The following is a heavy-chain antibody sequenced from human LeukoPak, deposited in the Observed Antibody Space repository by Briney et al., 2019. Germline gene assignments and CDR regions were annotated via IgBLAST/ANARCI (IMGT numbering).Heavy chain of an antibody. D-gene: IGHD6-19*01. CDR1: RFTFDDYG. Sequence: PGGSLRLSCVASRFTFDDYGMTWVRQAPGKGLEWVSGINWNGGSTGYADSVKGRFTISRDNAKNSLYLQMNSLRAEDTALYYCARGSRALAVAGTGDYWGQGTLATVSS. V-gene: IGHV3-20*04. J-gene: IGHJ4*02. CDR2: INWNGGST. CDR3: ARGSRALAVAGTGDY.